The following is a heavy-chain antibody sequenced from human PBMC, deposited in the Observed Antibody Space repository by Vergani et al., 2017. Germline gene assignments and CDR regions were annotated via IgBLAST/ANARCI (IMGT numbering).Heavy chain of an antibody. D-gene: IGHD2-15*01. CDR3: AKATGEGYIVVVAASDY. Sequence: EVQLLESGGGLVQPGGSLRLPCAASGFTFSSSAMSWARQPPGKGLEWVSAISGSGGSTYYADSVKGRFTISRDNSKNTLYLQRNSLRAEDTAVYYCAKATGEGYIVVVAASDYWGQGTLVTVSS. J-gene: IGHJ4*02. CDR1: GFTFSSSA. CDR2: ISGSGGST. V-gene: IGHV3-23*01.